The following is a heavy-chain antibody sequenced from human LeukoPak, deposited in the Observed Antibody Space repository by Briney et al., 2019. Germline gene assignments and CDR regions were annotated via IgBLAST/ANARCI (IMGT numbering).Heavy chain of an antibody. D-gene: IGHD3-10*01. CDR2: INPSGGST. CDR1: GYTFTSYY. CDR3: ARDGSGSYYNAAFFSRRRHVFDY. Sequence: ASVKVSCKAPGYTFTSYYMHWVRQAPGQGLEWMGIINPSGGSTSYAQKFQGRVTMTRDTSTSTVYMELSSLRSEDTAVYYCARDGSGSYYNAAFFSRRRHVFDYWGQGTLVTVSS. V-gene: IGHV1-46*01. J-gene: IGHJ4*02.